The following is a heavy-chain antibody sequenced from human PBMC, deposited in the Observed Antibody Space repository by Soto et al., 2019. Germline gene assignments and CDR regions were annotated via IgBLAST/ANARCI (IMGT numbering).Heavy chain of an antibody. CDR3: ARGSRGDRITIFGVVIGIDHNWFAP. CDR1: GGSISSYY. CDR2: IYTSGST. V-gene: IGHV4-4*07. Sequence: QVQLQESGPGLVKPSETLSLTCTVSGGSISSYYWSWIRQPAGKGLEWIGRIYTSGSTNYNPSLKSRVTMSVDTSHNLYSMKLSPVTAADTSVYYCARGSRGDRITIFGVVIGIDHNWFAPWGHGTLFAVSS. J-gene: IGHJ5*02. D-gene: IGHD3-3*01.